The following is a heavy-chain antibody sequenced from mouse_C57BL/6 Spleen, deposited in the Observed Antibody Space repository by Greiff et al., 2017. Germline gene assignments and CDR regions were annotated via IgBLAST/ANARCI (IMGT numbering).Heavy chain of an antibody. V-gene: IGHV3-1*01. Sequence: DVKLQESGPGMVKPSQSLSLTCTVTGYSITSGYDWHWIRHFPGNKLEWMGYISYSGSTNYNPSLKSRISITHDTSKNHFFLKLNSVTTEDTATYYCARGVYYGPWYFDVWGTGTTVTVSS. CDR1: GYSITSGYD. CDR3: ARGVYYGPWYFDV. CDR2: ISYSGST. J-gene: IGHJ1*03. D-gene: IGHD2-1*01.